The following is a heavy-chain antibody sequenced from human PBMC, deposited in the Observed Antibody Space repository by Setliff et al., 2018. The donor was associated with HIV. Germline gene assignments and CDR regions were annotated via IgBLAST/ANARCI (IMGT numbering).Heavy chain of an antibody. J-gene: IGHJ4*02. CDR3: ARGSLYSSSSRFDY. CDR1: GGSISSGSYY. Sequence: PSETLSLTCTVSGGSISSGSYYWSWIRQPAGKGLEWIGHIYTSGSTNYNPSLKSRVTISVDTSTNQFSLKLSSVTAADTAVYYCARGSLYSSSSRFDYWGQGTLVTVSS. D-gene: IGHD6-13*01. CDR2: IYTSGST. V-gene: IGHV4-61*09.